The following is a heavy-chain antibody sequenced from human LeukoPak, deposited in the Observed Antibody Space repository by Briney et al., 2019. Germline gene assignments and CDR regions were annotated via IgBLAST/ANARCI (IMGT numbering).Heavy chain of an antibody. CDR2: ISSSGSTI. D-gene: IGHD3-10*01. Sequence: GGSLRLSCAASGFTFSSYEMNWVRQAPGKGLEWVSYISSSGSTIYYADSVKGRFTISRDNSKNTLYLQMNSLRAEDTAVYYCARDPYGSGSYPSPFDYWGQGTLVTVSS. J-gene: IGHJ4*02. V-gene: IGHV3-48*03. CDR3: ARDPYGSGSYPSPFDY. CDR1: GFTFSSYE.